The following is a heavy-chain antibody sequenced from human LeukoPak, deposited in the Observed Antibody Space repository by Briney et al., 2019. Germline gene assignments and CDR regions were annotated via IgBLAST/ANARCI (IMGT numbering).Heavy chain of an antibody. CDR1: WFTFSGSA. J-gene: IGHJ4*02. CDR2: VRTKGNGYAT. CDR3: SSYDNSGYYYRNY. V-gene: IGHV3-73*01. Sequence: GGSLRLSCAASWFTFSGSAIHWIRQASGKGLELVGRVRTKGNGYATQYAAPVKGRFTISRDDSKNTAYLQMNSLKTEDTAVYFCSSYDNSGYYYRNYWGQGTLVTVSS. D-gene: IGHD3-22*01.